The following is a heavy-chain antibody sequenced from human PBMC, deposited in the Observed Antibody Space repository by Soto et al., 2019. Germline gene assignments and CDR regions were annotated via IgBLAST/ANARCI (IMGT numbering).Heavy chain of an antibody. D-gene: IGHD3-16*01. CDR3: ARRWGYDAFDI. CDR2: IWYDGSNK. V-gene: IGHV3-33*01. J-gene: IGHJ3*02. Sequence: PGGSLRLSSAASGFTFSSYGMHWVRQAPGKGLEWVAVIWYDGSNKYYADSVKGRFTISRDNSKNTLYLQMNSLRAEDTAVYYCARRWGYDAFDIWGQGTMVTVSS. CDR1: GFTFSSYG.